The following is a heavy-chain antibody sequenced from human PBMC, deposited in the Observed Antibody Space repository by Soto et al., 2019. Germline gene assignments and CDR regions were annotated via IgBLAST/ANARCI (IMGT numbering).Heavy chain of an antibody. CDR3: ARGGGNPASTNDF. J-gene: IGHJ4*02. D-gene: IGHD1-26*01. Sequence: QVQLQQWGGGLLKPSETLSLTCGLHRGSFSYFHWSWIRQPPGKGLEWIGEIHTSGSTNYNPSLMSRVTISIDTSAMQFSLTLNSVTAADTAVYYCARGGGNPASTNDFWGQGALVTVSS. V-gene: IGHV4-34*01. CDR2: IHTSGST. CDR1: RGSFSYFH.